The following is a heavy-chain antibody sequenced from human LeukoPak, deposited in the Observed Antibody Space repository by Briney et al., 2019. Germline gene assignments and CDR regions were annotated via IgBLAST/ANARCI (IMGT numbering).Heavy chain of an antibody. Sequence: GGSLRLSCAASGFNFSSYAMSWVRQAPGKGLEWVSAISGSGGSTYYADSVKGRFTISRDNSKNTLYLQMNSLRAEDTAVYYCAKAPLPRGDYYMDVWGKGTTVTVSS. J-gene: IGHJ6*03. CDR1: GFNFSSYA. CDR2: ISGSGGST. V-gene: IGHV3-23*01. CDR3: AKAPLPRGDYYMDV. D-gene: IGHD3-16*01.